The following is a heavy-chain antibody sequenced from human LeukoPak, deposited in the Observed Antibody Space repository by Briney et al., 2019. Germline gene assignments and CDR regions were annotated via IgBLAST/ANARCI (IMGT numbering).Heavy chain of an antibody. CDR2: IKQDGSEK. Sequence: PGGSLRLSCAASGFTFSSYWMSWVRQAPGKGLEWVANIKQDGSEKYYVDSVKGRFTISRDNAKNSLYLQMNSLRAEDTAVYYCARNPTISGSYSFDYYYYMDVWGKGTTVTVSS. CDR1: GFTFSSYW. CDR3: ARNPTISGSYSFDYYYYMDV. V-gene: IGHV3-7*01. D-gene: IGHD1-26*01. J-gene: IGHJ6*03.